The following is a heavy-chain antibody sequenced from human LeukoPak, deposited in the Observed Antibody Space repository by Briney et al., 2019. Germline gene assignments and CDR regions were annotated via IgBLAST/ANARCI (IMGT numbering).Heavy chain of an antibody. J-gene: IGHJ6*02. CDR3: ARVGYCSRASCYSPNYYYGMDV. Sequence: SGGSLRLSCAASGFRFSNYFMHWVRQAPGKGLVWVSRINNDGSSTTYADSAKGRFTISRDNAKNTLYLQMNSLRAEDTAVYYCARVGYCSRASCYSPNYYYGMDVWGQGTTVTVSS. D-gene: IGHD2-15*01. CDR1: GFRFSNYF. V-gene: IGHV3-74*01. CDR2: INNDGSST.